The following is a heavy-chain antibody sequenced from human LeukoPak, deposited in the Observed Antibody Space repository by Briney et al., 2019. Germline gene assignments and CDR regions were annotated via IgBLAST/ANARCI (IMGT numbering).Heavy chain of an antibody. V-gene: IGHV6-1*01. J-gene: IGHJ4*02. CDR1: GDSFSRNSAT. D-gene: IGHD6-19*01. CDR3: ARTPRGVYGSGRRDY. CDR2: TYYRSKWYN. Sequence: SQTLSLTCAISGDSFSRNSATWHWLRQSPARGLEWLGRTYYRSKWYNDYAVSVKSRITINPDTSKNQFSLQLNSVTPEDTAVYYCARTPRGVYGSGRRDYWGQGTLVTVSS.